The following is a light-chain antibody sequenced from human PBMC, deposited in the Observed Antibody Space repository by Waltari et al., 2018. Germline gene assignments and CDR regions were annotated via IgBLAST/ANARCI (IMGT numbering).Light chain of an antibody. V-gene: IGKV3-15*01. CDR2: AAS. Sequence: VVTQSPATLSVSPGKPVPLSCRASQRVNTNLAWYQQKPGQAPRLLIFAASTRAPGIPSRFGGSGSGTEFTLTITSLQFEDVGVYFCQQYHKWPPGGFGGGTKVEIE. J-gene: IGKJ4*01. CDR1: QRVNTN. CDR3: QQYHKWPPGG.